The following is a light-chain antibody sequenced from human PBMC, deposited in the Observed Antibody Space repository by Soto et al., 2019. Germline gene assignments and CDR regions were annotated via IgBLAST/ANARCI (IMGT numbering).Light chain of an antibody. CDR1: YSDVGGYNY. Sequence: QSALTQPAFVSGSPGQSITISCTGTYSDVGGYNYVSWFQQHPGKAPKLLIYEVSNRPLGISNRFSASKSGNTASLTISGLQAEDEADYYCGSYTDSNSPWVFGGGTQLTVL. CDR2: EVS. CDR3: GSYTDSNSPWV. V-gene: IGLV2-14*01. J-gene: IGLJ3*02.